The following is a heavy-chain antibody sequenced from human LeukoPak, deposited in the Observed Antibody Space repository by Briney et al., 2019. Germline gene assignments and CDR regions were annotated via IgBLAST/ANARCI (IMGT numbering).Heavy chain of an antibody. CDR1: GYTFTGYY. V-gene: IGHV1-2*02. CDR3: ARDEGVGAYFDY. CDR2: INPNSGGT. J-gene: IGHJ4*02. Sequence: ASVKVSCKASGYTFTGYYMHWVRQAPGQGLEWMGWINPNSGGTNYAQKFQGRVTMTRDTSISTAYMELSRLRSDDTAVYYCARDEGVGAYFDYWGQGTLVTVSS. D-gene: IGHD1-26*01.